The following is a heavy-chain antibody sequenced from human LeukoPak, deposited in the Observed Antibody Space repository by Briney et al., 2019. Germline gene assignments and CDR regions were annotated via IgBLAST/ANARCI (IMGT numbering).Heavy chain of an antibody. Sequence: SETLSLTCTVSGGSISSSSYYWGWIRQPPGKGLEWIGSIYYSGSTYYNPSLRSRVTISVDTSKNQFFLKLSSVTAADTAVYYCARDSGSRSQPTYFDYWGQGTLVTVSS. J-gene: IGHJ4*02. CDR2: IYYSGST. D-gene: IGHD1-26*01. CDR3: ARDSGSRSQPTYFDY. CDR1: GGSISSSSYY. V-gene: IGHV4-39*07.